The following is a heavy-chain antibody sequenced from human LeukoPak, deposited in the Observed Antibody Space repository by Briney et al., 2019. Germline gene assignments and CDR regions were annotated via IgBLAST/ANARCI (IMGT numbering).Heavy chain of an antibody. CDR1: GYSINNGYY. D-gene: IGHD6-13*01. V-gene: IGHV4-38-2*02. Sequence: SETLSLTCTVSGYSINNGYYWGWIRQPPGKGLEWIGSIYHSGSTHYNPSLKSRVTISVDTSKNHFSLKPSSVTATDTAVYYCARVETEGSSWYGVHYFDYWGQGTQVTVSS. CDR3: ARVETEGSSWYGVHYFDY. J-gene: IGHJ4*02. CDR2: IYHSGST.